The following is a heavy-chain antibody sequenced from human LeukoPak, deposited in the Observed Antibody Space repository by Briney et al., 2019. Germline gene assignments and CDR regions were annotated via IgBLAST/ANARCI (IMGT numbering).Heavy chain of an antibody. J-gene: IGHJ4*02. CDR2: ISSDGSST. Sequence: PGGSLRLSCVASGFTFSSYWMHWVRQAPGKGLVWVSRISSDGSSTSYADSVKGRFTISRDNAKNTLYLQMNSLRAEDTAVYYCARDSGKLYYYDSSGYYYYWGQGTLVTVSS. CDR1: GFTFSSYW. D-gene: IGHD3-22*01. V-gene: IGHV3-74*01. CDR3: ARDSGKLYYYDSSGYYYY.